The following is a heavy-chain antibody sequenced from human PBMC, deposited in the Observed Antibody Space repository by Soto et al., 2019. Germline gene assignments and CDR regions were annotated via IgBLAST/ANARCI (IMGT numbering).Heavy chain of an antibody. V-gene: IGHV1-3*01. Sequence: GKRLEWMGWINAGNGNTKYSQKFQGRVTITRDTSASTAYMELSSLRSEDTAVYYSAQSVYYHGSAFDIWGQWT. CDR2: INAGNGNT. CDR3: AQSVYYHGSAFDI. D-gene: IGHD3-22*01. J-gene: IGHJ3*02.